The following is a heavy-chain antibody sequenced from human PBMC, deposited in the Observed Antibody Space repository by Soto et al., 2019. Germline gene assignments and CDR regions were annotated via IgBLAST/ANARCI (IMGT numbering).Heavy chain of an antibody. CDR1: GSTFTTYG. CDR3: ASEPIYSNDGSGYYPLGY. J-gene: IGHJ4*02. Sequence: ASVNGSCKTAGSTFTTYGVSWGRQDHGQGLECVGWISAYNGNTHYSQKFQGRVTMTTDTSTSTAYMELRSLTSGDTAVYYCASEPIYSNDGSGYYPLGYWGQGPLVT. V-gene: IGHV1-18*04. D-gene: IGHD3-22*01. CDR2: ISAYNGNT.